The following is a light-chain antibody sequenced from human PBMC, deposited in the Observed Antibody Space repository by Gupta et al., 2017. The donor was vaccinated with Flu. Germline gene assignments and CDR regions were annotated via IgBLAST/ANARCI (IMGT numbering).Light chain of an antibody. V-gene: IGLV3-19*01. J-gene: IGLJ2*01. CDR1: SLRNTY. CDR3: EARDITDNHPAV. CDR2: DKN. Sequence: SSGLTQDSAVSVALGKTVRTTCQGDSLRNTYASWYQQKPGQAPVLVIYDKNIRPAGYPERFSDSSSGHTSSLTITGAQTEEEADYYCEARDITDNHPAVFGGGTKLTVL.